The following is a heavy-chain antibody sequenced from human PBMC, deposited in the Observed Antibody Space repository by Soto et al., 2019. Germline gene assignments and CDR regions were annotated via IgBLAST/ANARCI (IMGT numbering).Heavy chain of an antibody. Sequence: ASVKVSCKASGGTFSSYAISWVRQAPGQGLEWMGGIIPIFGTANYAQKFQGRVTITADESTSTAYMELSSLRSEDTAVYYCARDIGATVRGVIIYYYYYGMDVWGQATTVTVSS. J-gene: IGHJ6*02. CDR2: IIPIFGTA. CDR1: GGTFSSYA. V-gene: IGHV1-69*13. D-gene: IGHD3-10*01. CDR3: ARDIGATVRGVIIYYYYYGMDV.